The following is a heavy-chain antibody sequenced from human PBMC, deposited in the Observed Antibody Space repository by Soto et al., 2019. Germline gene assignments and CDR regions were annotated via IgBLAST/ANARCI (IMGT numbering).Heavy chain of an antibody. CDR3: ARVRWKLTGRDY. D-gene: IGHD7-27*01. CDR1: GFTVSSNY. V-gene: IGHV3-53*01. J-gene: IGHJ4*02. Sequence: PGGSLILSCAASGFTVSSNYMSWVRQAPGKGLEWVSVIYSGGSTYYEDSVKGRFTISRDNSKNTLYLQMNSLRAEDTAVYYCARVRWKLTGRDYWGQGTLVTVSS. CDR2: IYSGGST.